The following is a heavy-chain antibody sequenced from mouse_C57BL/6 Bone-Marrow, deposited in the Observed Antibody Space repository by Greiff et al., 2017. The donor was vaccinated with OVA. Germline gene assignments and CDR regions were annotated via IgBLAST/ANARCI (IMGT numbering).Heavy chain of an antibody. Sequence: VQLQQPGAELVRPGTSVKLSCKASGYTFTSYWMHWVKQRPGQGLEWIGVIDPSDSYTNYNQKFKGKATLTVDTAYSTAYIQLSSLTSEDAAVYYCAREGGYYYGSSPYWYFDVWGTGTTVTVSS. CDR2: IDPSDSYT. V-gene: IGHV1-59*01. D-gene: IGHD1-1*01. CDR3: AREGGYYYGSSPYWYFDV. CDR1: GYTFTSYW. J-gene: IGHJ1*03.